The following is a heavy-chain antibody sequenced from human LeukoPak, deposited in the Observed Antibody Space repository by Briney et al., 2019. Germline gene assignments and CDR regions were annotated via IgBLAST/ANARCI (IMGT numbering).Heavy chain of an antibody. V-gene: IGHV1-69*01. D-gene: IGHD5-12*01. CDR1: GGTFSSSS. Sequence: SVKVSCKASGGTFSSSSISWVRQAPGQGLEWMGGIIPIFGTANYAQKFQGRVTITADESTRTAYMKLSSLRSEDTAVYYCARDHVAFDYWGQGTLVTVSS. CDR3: ARDHVAFDY. J-gene: IGHJ4*02. CDR2: IIPIFGTA.